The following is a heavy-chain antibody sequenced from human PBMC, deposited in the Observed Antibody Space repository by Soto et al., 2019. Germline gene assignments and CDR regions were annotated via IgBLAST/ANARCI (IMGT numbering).Heavy chain of an antibody. V-gene: IGHV4-30-2*01. CDR2: IYHSGST. D-gene: IGHD3-10*01. CDR3: AREFTMVRGAPRYRTFYFDY. J-gene: IGHJ4*02. CDR1: GGSISSGGYS. Sequence: SETLSLTCAVSGGSISSGGYSWSWIRQPPGKGLEWIGYIYHSGSTYYNPSLKSRVTISVDRSKNQFSLKLSSVTAADTAVYYCAREFTMVRGAPRYRTFYFDYWGQGTLVTVSS.